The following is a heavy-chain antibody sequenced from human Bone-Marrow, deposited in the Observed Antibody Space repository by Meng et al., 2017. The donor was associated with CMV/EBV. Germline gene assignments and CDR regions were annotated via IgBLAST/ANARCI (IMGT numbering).Heavy chain of an antibody. J-gene: IGHJ4*02. Sequence: GESLEISCAASGFTFSSHGMHWGRQAPGKGLEWVAFIEDEGTNENYGDYVKGRFNVSRDNSKNTLYLQMNSLRPEDTAVDLCAKDVRVLIPTSGYLGHWGQGTLVTVSS. CDR3: AKDVRVLIPTSGYLGH. D-gene: IGHD2-8*01. CDR2: IEDEGTNE. V-gene: IGHV3-30*02. CDR1: GFTFSSHG.